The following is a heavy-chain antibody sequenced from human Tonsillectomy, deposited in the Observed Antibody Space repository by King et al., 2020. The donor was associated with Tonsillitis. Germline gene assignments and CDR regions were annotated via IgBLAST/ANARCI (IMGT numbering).Heavy chain of an antibody. CDR2: ISSSTTYI. V-gene: IGHV3-21*01. D-gene: IGHD4-23*01. CDR3: ASSTSSHDYGGNSEFSSAEYFHH. CDR1: GFTFSSYT. Sequence: EVQLVESGGGLVKPGGSLRLSCAASGFTFSSYTMNWVRQAPGKGLEWVSSISSSTTYIYYADSVKGRVTISRDNAKNSLYLHMSSLRAEDTAVYYCASSTSSHDYGGNSEFSSAEYFHHWGQGTLVTVSS. J-gene: IGHJ1*01.